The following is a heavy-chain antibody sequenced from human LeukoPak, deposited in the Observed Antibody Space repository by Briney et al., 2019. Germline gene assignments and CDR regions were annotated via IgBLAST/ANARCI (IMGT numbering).Heavy chain of an antibody. V-gene: IGHV1-69*06. CDR1: GGTFSSYA. Sequence: SVKVSCKASGGTFSSYAISWVRQAPGQGLEWMGGIIPIFGTANYAQKFQGRVTITADKSTSTAYMELSSLRSEDTAVYYCARGFHSSSLYYYYMDVWGKGTTVTVSS. CDR3: ARGFHSSSLYYYYMDV. J-gene: IGHJ6*03. CDR2: IIPIFGTA. D-gene: IGHD6-6*01.